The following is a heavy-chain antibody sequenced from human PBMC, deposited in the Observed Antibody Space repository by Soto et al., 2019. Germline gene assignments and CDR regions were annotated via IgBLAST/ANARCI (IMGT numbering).Heavy chain of an antibody. J-gene: IGHJ2*01. CDR3: ARGIAAAGQYWYFDL. D-gene: IGHD6-13*01. Sequence: SETLSLTCAVYGGSFSGYYWSWIRQPPGKGLEWIGEINHSGSTNYNPSLKSRVTISVDTSKNQFSLKLSSVTAADTAVYYCARGIAAAGQYWYFDLWGRGTLVTVSS. CDR1: GGSFSGYY. V-gene: IGHV4-34*01. CDR2: INHSGST.